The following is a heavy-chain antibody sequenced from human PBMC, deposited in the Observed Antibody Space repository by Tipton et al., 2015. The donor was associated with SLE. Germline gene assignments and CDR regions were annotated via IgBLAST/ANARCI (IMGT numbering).Heavy chain of an antibody. D-gene: IGHD6-19*01. Sequence: QSGAEVKKPGASVKVSCKASGYTFTDCYIHWVRQAPGQGLEWLGWINPSNGATKYAQKFQGRVTMTRDTSISTGYMGLSRLRSDDTAVYYCARVEQSIQFYYYGMDVWGQGTTVTVSS. J-gene: IGHJ6*02. CDR2: INPSNGAT. CDR1: GYTFTDCY. V-gene: IGHV1-2*02. CDR3: ARVEQSIQFYYYGMDV.